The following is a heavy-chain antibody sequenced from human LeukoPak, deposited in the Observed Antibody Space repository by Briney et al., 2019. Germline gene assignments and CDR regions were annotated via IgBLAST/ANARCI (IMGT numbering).Heavy chain of an antibody. CDR1: GFTFTKYA. D-gene: IGHD2-21*01. CDR3: ARDSDVPGCFDY. V-gene: IGHV3-23*01. Sequence: GESLRLSCAASGFTFTKYAMNWVRQAPGKGLEWVSRISGSGSATDYADSVKGRFSISRDNSKNTLYLQMTSLRAEDTAIYYCARDSDVPGCFDYWGQGAPVTVSS. CDR2: ISGSGSAT. J-gene: IGHJ4*02.